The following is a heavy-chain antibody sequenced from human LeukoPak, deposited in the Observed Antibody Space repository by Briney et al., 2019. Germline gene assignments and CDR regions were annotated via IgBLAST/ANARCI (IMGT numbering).Heavy chain of an antibody. J-gene: IGHJ4*02. Sequence: SETLSLTCTVSGGSISSYYWSWIRQPPGKGLEWIGYMYYSGSTNYNPSLKSRVTISLDTSNNQFSLKLTSMTAADTAVYYCARAHSSSWYMDYWGQGTLVTVSS. CDR3: ARAHSSSWYMDY. V-gene: IGHV4-59*01. CDR1: GGSISSYY. CDR2: MYYSGST. D-gene: IGHD6-13*01.